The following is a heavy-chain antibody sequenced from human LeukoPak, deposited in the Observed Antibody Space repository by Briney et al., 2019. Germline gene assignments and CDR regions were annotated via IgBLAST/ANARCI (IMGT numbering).Heavy chain of an antibody. V-gene: IGHV3-15*01. CDR1: GITFSNAW. D-gene: IGHD6-13*01. Sequence: GGSLRLSCAASGITFSNAWMSWVRQAPGKGLEWVGRIKSKTDGGTTDYAAPVKGRFTISREDSKNTLYLQMNSLKTEDTAVYYCTTVAAAGHYDSWGRGTLVTVSS. CDR3: TTVAAAGHYDS. J-gene: IGHJ4*02. CDR2: IKSKTDGGTT.